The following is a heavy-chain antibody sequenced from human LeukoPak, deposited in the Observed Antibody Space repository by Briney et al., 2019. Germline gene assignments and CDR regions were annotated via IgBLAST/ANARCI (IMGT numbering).Heavy chain of an antibody. Sequence: SETLSLTCTVSGGSISSGDYYWSWIRQPPGKGLEWIGYIYYSGSTYYNPSLKSRVTISVGTSKNQFSLKLSSVTAADTAVYYCARYVTYYYDSSGYSPGAFDIWGQGTMVTVSS. J-gene: IGHJ3*02. V-gene: IGHV4-30-4*01. CDR2: IYYSGST. CDR3: ARYVTYYYDSSGYSPGAFDI. D-gene: IGHD3-22*01. CDR1: GGSISSGDYY.